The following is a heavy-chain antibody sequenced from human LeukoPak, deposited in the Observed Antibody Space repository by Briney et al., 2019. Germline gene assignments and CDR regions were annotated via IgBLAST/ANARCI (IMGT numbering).Heavy chain of an antibody. D-gene: IGHD3-22*01. CDR3: AKAGFDDSSGYYPYFDY. V-gene: IGHV3-30*18. Sequence: PGGSLRLSCAVSGFTFSSYGMHWVRQAPGKGLEWVAVISYDGSNKYYADSVKGRFTISRGNSKNTLYLQMNSLRAEDTAVYYCAKAGFDDSSGYYPYFDYWDQGTLVTVSS. J-gene: IGHJ4*02. CDR2: ISYDGSNK. CDR1: GFTFSSYG.